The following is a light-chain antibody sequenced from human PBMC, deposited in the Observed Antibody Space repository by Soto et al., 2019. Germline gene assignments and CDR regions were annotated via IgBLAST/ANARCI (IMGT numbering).Light chain of an antibody. CDR2: GAS. V-gene: IGKV3-15*01. Sequence: EIVMTQSPATLSVSPGERATLSCRASQSVSSNLAWYQQKPGQAPRLLIYGASTRATGIPARFSGSGSGTEFTLTISSLQSEHFVVYYCQQYNKWPWTFGQGTKVEIK. J-gene: IGKJ1*01. CDR3: QQYNKWPWT. CDR1: QSVSSN.